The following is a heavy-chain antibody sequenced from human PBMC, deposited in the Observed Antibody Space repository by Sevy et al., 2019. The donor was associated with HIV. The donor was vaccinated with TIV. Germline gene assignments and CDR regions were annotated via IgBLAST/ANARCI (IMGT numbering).Heavy chain of an antibody. CDR3: ARDRAYYDILTGYYSWFDP. V-gene: IGHV1-2*06. Sequence: ASLKVSCKASGYTFTGYYMHWVRQAPGQGLEWMGRINPNSGGTNYAQKFQGRVTMTRDTSISTAYMELSRLRSDDTAVYYCARDRAYYDILTGYYSWFDPWGQGTLVTVSS. J-gene: IGHJ5*02. D-gene: IGHD3-9*01. CDR1: GYTFTGYY. CDR2: INPNSGGT.